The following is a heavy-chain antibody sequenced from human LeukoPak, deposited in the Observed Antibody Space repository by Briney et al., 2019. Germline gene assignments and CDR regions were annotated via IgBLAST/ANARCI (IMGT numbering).Heavy chain of an antibody. D-gene: IGHD2-15*01. Sequence: SETLSLTCTVSGVSSSSYYWTWIRQPPGKGLEWIGCVHYTGSTKYNPSLQSRVTVSLDTSKSQFSLRLTSVTAADTAVYYCAIRALGYRSGGSCRDYWGQGTLVTVSS. CDR2: VHYTGST. J-gene: IGHJ4*02. CDR3: AIRALGYRSGGSCRDY. V-gene: IGHV4-59*01. CDR1: GVSSSSYY.